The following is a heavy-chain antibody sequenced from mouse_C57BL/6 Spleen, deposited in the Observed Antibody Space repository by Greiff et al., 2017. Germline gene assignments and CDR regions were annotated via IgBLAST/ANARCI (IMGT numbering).Heavy chain of an antibody. V-gene: IGHV1-80*01. CDR3: YYYGSSYVDYFDY. CDR2: IYPGDGDT. D-gene: IGHD1-1*01. CDR1: GYAFSSYW. Sequence: QVQLQQSGAELVKPGASVKISCKASGYAFSSYWMNWVKQRPGKGLEWIGQIYPGDGDTNYNGKFKGKATLTADTSSSTAYMQLSSLTSEDSAVYFCYYYGSSYVDYFDYWGQGTTLTVSS. J-gene: IGHJ2*01.